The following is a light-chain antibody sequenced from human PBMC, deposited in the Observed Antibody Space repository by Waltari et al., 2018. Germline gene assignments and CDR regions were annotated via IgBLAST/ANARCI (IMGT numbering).Light chain of an antibody. CDR2: AAS. J-gene: IGKJ1*01. CDR1: QGISNY. CDR3: QKYNSAPWT. Sequence: DIQMTKSPSSLSASVGDRVTITCQASQGISNYLAWYQQKPGKVPKLLIYAASTLQSGVPSRFSGSGSGTDFTLTISSLQPEDVATYYCQKYNSAPWTFGQGTKVEIK. V-gene: IGKV1-27*01.